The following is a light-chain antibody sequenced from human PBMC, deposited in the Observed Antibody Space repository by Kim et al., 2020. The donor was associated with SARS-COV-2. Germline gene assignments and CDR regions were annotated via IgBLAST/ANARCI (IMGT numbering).Light chain of an antibody. Sequence: RPTATMTCPGNINNVGNQGAAWLQQHQGHPPKLLFYRDNNRPSGISARFSASRSGSTASLTITGLQPEDEADYYCSAWDSSLSAWVFGGGTQLTVL. J-gene: IGLJ3*02. CDR2: RDN. V-gene: IGLV10-54*01. CDR3: SAWDSSLSAWV. CDR1: INNVGNQG.